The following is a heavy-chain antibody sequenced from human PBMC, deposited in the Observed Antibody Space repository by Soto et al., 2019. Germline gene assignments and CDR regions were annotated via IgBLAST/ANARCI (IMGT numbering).Heavy chain of an antibody. CDR1: GGTFSSYA. J-gene: IGHJ3*02. D-gene: IGHD2-15*01. CDR3: ARYCSGGSCDYNAFDI. Sequence: RASVKVSCKASGGTFSSYAISWVRQAPGQGLEWMGGIIPIFGTANYAQKFQGRVTITADESTSTAYMELSSLRSEATAVYYCARYCSGGSCDYNAFDIWGQGTMVTVSS. V-gene: IGHV1-69*13. CDR2: IIPIFGTA.